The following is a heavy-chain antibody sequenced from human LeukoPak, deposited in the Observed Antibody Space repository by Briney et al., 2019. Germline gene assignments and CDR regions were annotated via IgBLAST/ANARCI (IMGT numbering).Heavy chain of an antibody. J-gene: IGHJ4*02. CDR1: GGPINNYF. CDR2: ISHTEIT. CDR3: SRSPDLQQFLPRFDF. D-gene: IGHD5-18*01. V-gene: IGHV4-59*13. Sequence: SETLSLTCTVSGGPINNYFWSWLGLTPGKGLEWIVYISHTEITNYNPSLKSRVNLSLDTSESQFSLRLSSVSAADTAVYYCSRSPDLQQFLPRFDFWGQGTLVTVSS.